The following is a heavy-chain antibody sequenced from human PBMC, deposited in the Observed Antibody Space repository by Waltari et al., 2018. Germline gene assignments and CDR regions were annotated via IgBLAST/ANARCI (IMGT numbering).Heavy chain of an antibody. V-gene: IGHV1-69*08. CDR1: GGTFSSYA. D-gene: IGHD6-13*01. CDR2: IIPIFGTA. J-gene: IGHJ6*02. Sequence: QVQLVQSGAEVKKPGSSVKVSCKASGGTFSSYAISWVRQAPGQGLEWMGRIIPIFGTANYAQKFQGRVTITADKSTSTAYMELSSLRSEDTAVYYCARETSSSWYDYYYYGMDVWGQGTTVTVSS. CDR3: ARETSSSWYDYYYYGMDV.